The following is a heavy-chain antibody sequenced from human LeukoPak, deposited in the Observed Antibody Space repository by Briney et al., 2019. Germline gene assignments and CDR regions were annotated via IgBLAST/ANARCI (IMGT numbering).Heavy chain of an antibody. CDR2: LYTGGGT. CDR3: TRSGYRHPYHFDS. J-gene: IGHJ4*02. D-gene: IGHD3-22*01. V-gene: IGHV3-53*01. Sequence: GGSLRLSCAASGSSVRTTYMSWVRQAPGKRLEWVSVLYTGGGTDHADSVKGRFTISRDNSKNTLSLQMNSLRVEDTAIYYCTRSGYRHPYHFDSWGQGTLVIVSS. CDR1: GSSVRTTY.